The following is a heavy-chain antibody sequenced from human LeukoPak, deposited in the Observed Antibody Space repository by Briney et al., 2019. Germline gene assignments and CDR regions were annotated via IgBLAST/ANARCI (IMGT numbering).Heavy chain of an antibody. V-gene: IGHV3-13*04. CDR2: IGTAGDT. J-gene: IGHJ4*02. CDR3: ATADRSGWYSY. Sequence: GGSLRQSCAASGLTFSTYNMHWVRQPTGKGPEWVSAIGTAGDTYYPGSVKGRFTISRENAKNSLYLQMNNLRAGDTAVYYCATADRSGWYSYWGQGTLVTVSS. D-gene: IGHD6-19*01. CDR1: GLTFSTYN.